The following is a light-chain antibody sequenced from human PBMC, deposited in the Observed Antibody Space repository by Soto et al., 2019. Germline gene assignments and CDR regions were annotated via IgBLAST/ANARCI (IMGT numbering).Light chain of an antibody. CDR2: DAS. Sequence: EIVLTQSPATLSLSPGERATLSCRASQSVSSYLAWYQQKPGQAPSLLIYDASNRATGIPARFSGSGSGTDFTLTIRRLEPEDFAVYYCQQRSNSWTFGQGTKVEIK. J-gene: IGKJ1*01. CDR1: QSVSSY. CDR3: QQRSNSWT. V-gene: IGKV3-11*01.